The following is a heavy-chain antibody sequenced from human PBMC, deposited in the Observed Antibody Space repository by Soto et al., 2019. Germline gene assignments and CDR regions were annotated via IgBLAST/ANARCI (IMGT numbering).Heavy chain of an antibody. CDR3: ARRRGFPYYYGMDV. D-gene: IGHD5-12*01. CDR2: IYHSGST. V-gene: IGHV4-30-2*01. J-gene: IGHJ6*02. Sequence: TLSLTCTVSGGSISSSSYSWSWIRQPPGKGLEWIGYIYHSGSTYYNPSLKSRVTISVDRSKNQFSLKLSSVTAADTAVYYCARRRGFPYYYGMDVWGQGTTVTVSS. CDR1: GGSISSSSYS.